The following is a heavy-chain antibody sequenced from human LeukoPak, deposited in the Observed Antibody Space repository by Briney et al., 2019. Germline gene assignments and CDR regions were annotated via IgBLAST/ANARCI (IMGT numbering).Heavy chain of an antibody. D-gene: IGHD3-22*01. CDR3: TRGDYYDSGGYYFLFDY. V-gene: IGHV3-49*04. J-gene: IGHJ4*02. Sequence: GRSLRLSCTGSGFTFGDYGMSWVRQAPGKGLEWVGFIRSKPYGGTTEYAASVKGRFTISRDDSESIAYLQMNSLKTEDTAVYYRTRGDYYDSGGYYFLFDYWGQGTLVAVSS. CDR1: GFTFGDYG. CDR2: IRSKPYGGTT.